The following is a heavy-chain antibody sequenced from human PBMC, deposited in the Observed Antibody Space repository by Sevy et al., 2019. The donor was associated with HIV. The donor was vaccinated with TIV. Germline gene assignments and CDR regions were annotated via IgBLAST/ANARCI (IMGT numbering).Heavy chain of an antibody. J-gene: IGHJ5*02. CDR3: ARDLEITSGGFDP. D-gene: IGHD6-25*01. V-gene: IGHV4-4*07. Sequence: SETLSLTCTVSGGSISSYYWSWIRQPAGKGLEWIGRIYTSGGTNYNPSLKSRVTMSVDTSKNQFSLRLCTVTAADTAVYYCARDLEITSGGFDPWGQGTLVTVSS. CDR2: IYTSGGT. CDR1: GGSISSYY.